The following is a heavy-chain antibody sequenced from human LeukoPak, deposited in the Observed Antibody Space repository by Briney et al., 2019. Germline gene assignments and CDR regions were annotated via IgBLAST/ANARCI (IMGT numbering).Heavy chain of an antibody. V-gene: IGHV3-33*06. CDR3: AKYRGLRYYDD. CDR1: GIPFSSFG. J-gene: IGHJ4*02. CDR2: IWYDGSNK. D-gene: IGHD3-22*01. Sequence: GRSLRLSCAAPGIPFSSFGMHWLRQAPGKGLEWVAFIWYDGSNKYYADSVKGRFTISRDNSKNTLYLQMNSLTAEDTAVYYCAKYRGLRYYDDWGQGTLVTVSS.